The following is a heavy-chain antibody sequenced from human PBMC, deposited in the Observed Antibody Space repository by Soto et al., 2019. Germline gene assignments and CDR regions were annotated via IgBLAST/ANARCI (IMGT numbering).Heavy chain of an antibody. Sequence: PGGSLRLSCAASGFGFTFSTSAMSWVRQAPGKGLEWVSTFSESGGTTYYANSVKGRFTISRDNAKNLLYLQMNSLRAEDTAINYCARDPSSGWSVEPFDYWGQGTLVTVSS. CDR1: GFGFTFSTSA. V-gene: IGHV3-23*01. CDR2: FSESGGTT. J-gene: IGHJ4*02. D-gene: IGHD6-19*01. CDR3: ARDPSSGWSVEPFDY.